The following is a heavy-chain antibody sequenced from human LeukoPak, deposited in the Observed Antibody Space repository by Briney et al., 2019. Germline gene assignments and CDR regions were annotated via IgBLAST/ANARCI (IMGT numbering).Heavy chain of an antibody. Sequence: GGFLRLSCAASGFTFSSYWMSWVRQAPGKVLEWEANIKQDGSEKYYVDSVKGRFTISRDNAKNSLYLQMNSLRAEDTAVYYCAKAGAVVVVAAEFFDYWGQGTLVTVSS. CDR3: AKAGAVVVVAAEFFDY. CDR2: IKQDGSEK. V-gene: IGHV3-7*03. D-gene: IGHD2-15*01. CDR1: GFTFSSYW. J-gene: IGHJ4*02.